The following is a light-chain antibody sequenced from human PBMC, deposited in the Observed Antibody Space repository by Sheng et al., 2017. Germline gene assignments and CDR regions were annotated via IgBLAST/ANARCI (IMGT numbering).Light chain of an antibody. CDR1: QNINNY. CDR2: VAS. V-gene: IGKV1-39*01. Sequence: DIQMTQSPLSLSASVGDRVTITCRASQNINNYLNWYQQKPGKAPKVLIYVASSLQSGVPSRFSGSGSGTYFTLTISSLQPEDVATYYCQQSYNSKTFGQGTKVEIK. J-gene: IGKJ1*01. CDR3: QQSYNSKT.